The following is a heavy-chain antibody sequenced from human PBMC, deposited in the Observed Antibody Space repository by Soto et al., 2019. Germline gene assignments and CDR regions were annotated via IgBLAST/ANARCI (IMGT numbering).Heavy chain of an antibody. CDR2: INPSGST. V-gene: IGHV1-46*01. J-gene: IGHJ4*02. CDR1: GYGFTTYY. D-gene: IGHD2-15*01. Sequence: ASVKVSCKAAGYGFTTYYMHWVRQAPGQGLEWMGIINPSGSTSYAQKFQGRVTMTRDTSTSTVYMELSSLRSEDTAVYYCARVYCSGGGCYGIDYWGQGTLVTVSS. CDR3: ARVYCSGGGCYGIDY.